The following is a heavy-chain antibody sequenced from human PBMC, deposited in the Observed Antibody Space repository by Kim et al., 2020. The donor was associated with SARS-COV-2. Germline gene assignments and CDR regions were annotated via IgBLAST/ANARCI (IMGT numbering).Heavy chain of an antibody. V-gene: IGHV3-48*02. CDR2: ISSSSSTI. CDR3: ARDRIFVQWLVYFDY. CDR1: GFTFSSYS. J-gene: IGHJ4*02. Sequence: GGSLRLSCAASGFTFSSYSMNWVRQAPGKGLEWVSYISSSSSTIYYADSVKGRFTISRDNAKNSLYLQMNSLRDEDTAVYYCARDRIFVQWLVYFDYWGQGTLVTVSS. D-gene: IGHD6-19*01.